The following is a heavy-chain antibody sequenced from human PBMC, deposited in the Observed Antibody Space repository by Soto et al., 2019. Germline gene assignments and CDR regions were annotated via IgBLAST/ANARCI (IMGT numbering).Heavy chain of an antibody. V-gene: IGHV3-15*01. J-gene: IGHJ3*02. CDR1: GFTFSNGW. D-gene: IGHD3-3*01. CDR2: IKSKTDGGTT. CDR3: TVSLRFLECLLLEAFDI. Sequence: PGGSLRLSGAASGFTFSNGWMSWVRQAPGKGLEWVGRIKSKTDGGTTDYAAPVKGRFTITRDDSNNTLYLQMNSLKTEDTAVYYCTVSLRFLECLLLEAFDIWGQGTMVTVSS.